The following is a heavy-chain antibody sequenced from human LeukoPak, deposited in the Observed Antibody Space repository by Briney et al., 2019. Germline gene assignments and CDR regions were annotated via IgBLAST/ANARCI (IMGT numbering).Heavy chain of an antibody. CDR2: GSESGGT. D-gene: IGHD3-3*01. V-gene: IGHV4-34*01. CDR1: GGSLNGHY. J-gene: IGHJ5*02. CDR3: AKNGQSGFSFDP. Sequence: SETLSLTCAVYGGSLNGHYWSWIRQPPGKGLEWIGEGSESGGTKFNPSLKSRVTISADTSKNQLSLKVKSVTAADTAVYYCAKNGQSGFSFDPWGQGTLVTVSS.